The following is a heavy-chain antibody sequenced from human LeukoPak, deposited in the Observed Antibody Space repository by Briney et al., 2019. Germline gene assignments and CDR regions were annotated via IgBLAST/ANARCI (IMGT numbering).Heavy chain of an antibody. CDR1: GFTFSSYG. D-gene: IGHD4-17*01. CDR3: AKDSLAWKTTGVDY. Sequence: PGGSLRLSCAASGFTFSSYGMHWVRQAPGKGLEWVAVISYDGGNKYYADSVKGRFTISRDNSKNTLYLQMNSLRAEDTAVYYCAKDSLAWKTTGVDYWGQGTLVTVSS. J-gene: IGHJ4*02. V-gene: IGHV3-30*18. CDR2: ISYDGGNK.